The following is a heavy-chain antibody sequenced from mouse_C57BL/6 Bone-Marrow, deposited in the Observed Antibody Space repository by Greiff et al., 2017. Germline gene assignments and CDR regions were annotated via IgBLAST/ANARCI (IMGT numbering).Heavy chain of an antibody. V-gene: IGHV1-62-2*01. CDR1: GYTFTEYT. J-gene: IGHJ3*01. Sequence: VQLQQSGAELVKPGASVKLSCKASGYTFTEYTIHWVKQRSGQGLEWIGWFYPGSGSIKYNEKFKGKATLTADTSSSTAYMELSCLTSADSAVYYCARHEDRRPAQVVCFAYWGQGTLVTVSA. CDR3: ARHEDRRPAQVVCFAY. CDR2: FYPGSGSI.